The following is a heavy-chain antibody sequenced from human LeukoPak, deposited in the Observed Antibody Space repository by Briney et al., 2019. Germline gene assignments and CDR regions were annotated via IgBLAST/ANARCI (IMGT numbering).Heavy chain of an antibody. J-gene: IGHJ4*02. CDR2: INHRGTS. V-gene: IGHV4-34*01. CDR1: GGSFSGYY. CDR3: TRITDGYVWRRYPSKPTYFDY. Sequence: SETLSLTCAVYGGSFSGYYWTWIRQPPGKGLEWIGEINHRGTSNYNPSLKRRVTISVDTSKNQFSLKLSSVTAADRAVYYCTRITDGYVWRRYPSKPTYFDYWGKGTPVTVSS. D-gene: IGHD3-16*01.